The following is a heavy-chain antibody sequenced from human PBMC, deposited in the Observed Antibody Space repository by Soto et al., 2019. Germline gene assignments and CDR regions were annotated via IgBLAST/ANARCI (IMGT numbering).Heavy chain of an antibody. D-gene: IGHD3-22*01. CDR3: AKDRIISGVVVGFDP. V-gene: IGHV3-23*01. CDR1: GFTFSSYA. J-gene: IGHJ5*02. CDR2: ISGSGGST. Sequence: VESLGLSCGVSGFTFSSYAMSCVRQAPGKGLEWVSAISGSGGSTYYADSVKGRFTISRDNSKNTLYRQMNSLRAEDSAVYYCAKDRIISGVVVGFDPWAQGTLST.